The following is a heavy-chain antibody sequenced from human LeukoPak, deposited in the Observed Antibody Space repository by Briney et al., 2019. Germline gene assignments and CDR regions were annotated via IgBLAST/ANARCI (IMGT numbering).Heavy chain of an antibody. J-gene: IGHJ4*02. CDR3: AKVDRNNYYLGFDS. V-gene: IGHV3-53*05. CDR2: IYSGGST. D-gene: IGHD1-26*01. CDR1: GFTVSSNY. Sequence: GGSLRLSCAASGFTVSSNYMSWVRQAPGKGLEWVSVIYSGGSTYYADSVKGRFTISRDNAKSSLSLQMNSLRVEDTAVYYCAKVDRNNYYLGFDSWGQGTLVTVSS.